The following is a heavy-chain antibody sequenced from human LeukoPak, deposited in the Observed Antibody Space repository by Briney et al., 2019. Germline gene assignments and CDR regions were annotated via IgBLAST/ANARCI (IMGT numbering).Heavy chain of an antibody. CDR2: IYYSGST. CDR3: ARDRYSSNFNYYYYGMDV. Sequence: PSETLSLTCTVSGGSISSYYWSWIRQPPGKGLEWIGYIYYSGSTNYNPSLKSRVTISVDTSKNQFSLKLSSVTAADTAVYYCARDRYSSNFNYYYYGMDVWGQGTAVTVSS. CDR1: GGSISSYY. V-gene: IGHV4-59*12. J-gene: IGHJ6*02. D-gene: IGHD6-13*01.